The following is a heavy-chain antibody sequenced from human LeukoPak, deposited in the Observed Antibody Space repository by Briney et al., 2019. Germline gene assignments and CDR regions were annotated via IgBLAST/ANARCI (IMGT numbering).Heavy chain of an antibody. CDR2: INPYSGDT. D-gene: IGHD2-21*02. Sequence: GAPVKVSCKASGYTFTAYFVHFVRQAPGQGLEWRGWINPYSGDTKYAQQFTGRVTMTRDTSISTAYMELTSLISDDTAVYYCAREPCSCGDCYQRFDYWAREPWSPSP. J-gene: IGHJ4*02. CDR1: GYTFTAYF. V-gene: IGHV1-2*02. CDR3: AREPCSCGDCYQRFDY.